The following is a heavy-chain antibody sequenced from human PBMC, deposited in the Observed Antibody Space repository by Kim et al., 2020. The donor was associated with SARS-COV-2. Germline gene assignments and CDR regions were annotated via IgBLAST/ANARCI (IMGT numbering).Heavy chain of an antibody. CDR3: AKDSGNDYGDQLDS. D-gene: IGHD4-17*01. V-gene: IGHV3-23*01. Sequence: DSVKGRFTISRDNSKNTLYLQMNSLRAEDTATYYCAKDSGNDYGDQLDSWGQGTLVTVSS. J-gene: IGHJ5*01.